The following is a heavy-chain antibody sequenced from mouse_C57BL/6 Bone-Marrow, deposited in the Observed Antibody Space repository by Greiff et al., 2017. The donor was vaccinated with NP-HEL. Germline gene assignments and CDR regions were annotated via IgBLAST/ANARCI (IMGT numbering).Heavy chain of an antibody. J-gene: IGHJ3*01. V-gene: IGHV1-78*01. CDR1: GYTFPDHT. CDR3: ARRDGYDGAWFAY. Sequence: SDAELVKPGASVKISCKVSGYTFPDHTIHWLKQRPEQDLEWIGYIYPRDGSTKYNEKFKGKATLTADKSSSTAYMQRNSLTSEDSAVYYCARRDGYDGAWFAYWGKGTLVTVSA. D-gene: IGHD2-2*01. CDR2: IYPRDGST.